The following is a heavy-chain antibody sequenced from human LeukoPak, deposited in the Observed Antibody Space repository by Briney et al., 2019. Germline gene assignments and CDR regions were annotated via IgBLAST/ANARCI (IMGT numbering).Heavy chain of an antibody. D-gene: IGHD2-21*02. CDR3: ARDAAEAYCGGDCYFHFDY. V-gene: IGHV3-7*01. J-gene: IGHJ4*02. Sequence: GGSVRLSCAASGFTFSSYWMSWVRQAPGRGLEWVANIKQDGSEKYYVDSVKGRFTISRDNAKNSLFLQMNSLRAEDTAVYYCARDAAEAYCGGDCYFHFDYWGQGTLVTVSS. CDR1: GFTFSSYW. CDR2: IKQDGSEK.